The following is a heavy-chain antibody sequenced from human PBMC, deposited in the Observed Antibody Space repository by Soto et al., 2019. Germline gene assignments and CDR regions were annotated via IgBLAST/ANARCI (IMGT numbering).Heavy chain of an antibody. D-gene: IGHD1-26*01. J-gene: IGHJ5*02. CDR1: GGSISSGDYS. CDR2: IYYSGST. CDR3: ARGYSNWFDP. V-gene: IGHV4-30-4*01. Sequence: SETLSLTGPVSGGSISSGDYSWSWIRQPPGKGLEWIGYIYYSGSTYYNPSLKSRVTISVDTSKNQFSLKLSSVTAADTAVYYCARGYSNWFDPWGQGTLVTVSS.